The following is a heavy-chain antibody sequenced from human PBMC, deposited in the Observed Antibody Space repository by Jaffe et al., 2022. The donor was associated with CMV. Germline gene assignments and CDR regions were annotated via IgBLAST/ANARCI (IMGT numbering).Heavy chain of an antibody. V-gene: IGHV1-46*01. CDR3: ARDRGGYSYGYWFDP. Sequence: QVQLVQSGAEVKKPGASVKVSCKASGYTFTSYYMHWVRQAPGQGLEWMGIINPSGGSTSYAQKFQGRVTMTRDTSTSTVYMELSSLRSEDTAVYYCARDRGGYSYGYWFDPWGQGTLVTVSS. CDR2: INPSGGST. CDR1: GYTFTSYY. D-gene: IGHD5-18*01. J-gene: IGHJ5*02.